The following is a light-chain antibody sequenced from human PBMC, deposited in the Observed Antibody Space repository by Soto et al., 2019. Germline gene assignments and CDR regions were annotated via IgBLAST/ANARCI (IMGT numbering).Light chain of an antibody. V-gene: IGLV2-11*01. J-gene: IGLJ2*01. CDR2: DVS. CDR3: CSYAGIHVV. CDR1: SSDVGGYNY. Sequence: QSVLTQPRSVSGSPGQSVTISCSGTSSDVGGYNYVSWYQQYPGKAPKLIIYDVSGRPSGVPDRFSGSKSGNTASLTISGLQAEDEADYYCCSYAGIHVVFGGGTKLTVL.